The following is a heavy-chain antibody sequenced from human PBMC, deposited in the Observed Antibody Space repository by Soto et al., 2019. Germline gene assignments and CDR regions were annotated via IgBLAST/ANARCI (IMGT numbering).Heavy chain of an antibody. CDR2: IYYSGST. CDR1: DGTIGDLGCR. J-gene: IGHJ4*02. V-gene: IGHV4-59*08. Sequence: PSLTMSVRYTVADGTIGDLGCRRIRNNKHPGKGLEWIGYIYYSGSTNYNPSLKSRVTISVDTSKNQFSLKLSSVTAADTAVYYCASLRYSYGPSFDYWGQGTLVTVSS. D-gene: IGHD5-18*01. CDR3: ASLRYSYGPSFDY.